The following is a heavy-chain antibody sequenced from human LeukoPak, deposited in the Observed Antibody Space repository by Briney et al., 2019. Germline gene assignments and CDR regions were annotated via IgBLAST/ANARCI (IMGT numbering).Heavy chain of an antibody. CDR3: ARSLERVAVAPLGY. Sequence: ASVKVSCKASGYTFTSYGISWVRQAPGQGLKWMGWISAYNGNTNYAQKLQGRVTMTTDTSTSTAYMELRSLRSDDTAVYYCARSLERVAVAPLGYWGQGTLVTVSS. V-gene: IGHV1-18*01. CDR1: GYTFTSYG. CDR2: ISAYNGNT. J-gene: IGHJ4*02. D-gene: IGHD6-19*01.